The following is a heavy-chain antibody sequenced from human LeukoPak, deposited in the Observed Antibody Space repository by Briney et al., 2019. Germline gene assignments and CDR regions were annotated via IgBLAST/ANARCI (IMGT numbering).Heavy chain of an antibody. CDR1: GYTFATYG. CDR3: AKVAGDRMDY. CDR2: ISANTGKT. J-gene: IGHJ4*02. Sequence: ASVKVSCKASGYTFATYGFCWVRQAPGPGLEWVGWISANTGKTDYAQKFQGRVAMTTDTSTSTAYMELRSLRPNDTAVYFCAKVAGDRMDYWGQGTLVTVSS. D-gene: IGHD6-13*01. V-gene: IGHV1-18*01.